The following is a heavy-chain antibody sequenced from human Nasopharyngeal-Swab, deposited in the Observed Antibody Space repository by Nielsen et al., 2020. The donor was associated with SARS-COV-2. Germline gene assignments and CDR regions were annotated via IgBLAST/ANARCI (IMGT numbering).Heavy chain of an antibody. CDR1: GFTFDDYD. J-gene: IGHJ4*02. CDR2: INWNGGST. CDR3: AKEGAYGKGFGELFLDY. D-gene: IGHD3-10*01. Sequence: GESLKISCAASGFTFDDYDMSWVRQRPGKGLEWASAINWNGGSTGYADSVKGRFTISRDNAKNSLYLQMNNLSAEDTALYYCAKEGAYGKGFGELFLDYWGQGTLVTVSS. V-gene: IGHV3-20*04.